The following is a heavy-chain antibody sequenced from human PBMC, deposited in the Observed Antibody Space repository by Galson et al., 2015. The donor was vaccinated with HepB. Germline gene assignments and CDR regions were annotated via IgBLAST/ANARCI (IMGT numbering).Heavy chain of an antibody. D-gene: IGHD3-10*01. CDR2: ISSSSSTI. V-gene: IGHV3-48*04. J-gene: IGHJ4*02. CDR3: ARALLWFGELADDY. CDR1: GFTFSSYS. Sequence: SLRLSCAASGFTFSSYSMNWVRQAPGKGLEWVSYISSSSSTIYYADSVKGRFTISRDNAKNSLYLQMNSLRAEDTAVYYCARALLWFGELADDYWGQGTLVTVSS.